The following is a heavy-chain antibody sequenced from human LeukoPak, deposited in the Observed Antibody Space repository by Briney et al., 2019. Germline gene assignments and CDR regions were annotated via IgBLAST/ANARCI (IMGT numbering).Heavy chain of an antibody. Sequence: SVKVSCKAAGGTFSSYAISWVRQAPGQGLEWMGGIIPKTGTANYPQKFQGRVTITTDESTSTAYMELSSLRSDDTAVYYCAREAQFFLGFDPWGQGTLITVSS. CDR3: AREAQFFLGFDP. CDR1: GGTFSSYA. J-gene: IGHJ5*02. V-gene: IGHV1-69*05. D-gene: IGHD3-3*01. CDR2: IIPKTGTA.